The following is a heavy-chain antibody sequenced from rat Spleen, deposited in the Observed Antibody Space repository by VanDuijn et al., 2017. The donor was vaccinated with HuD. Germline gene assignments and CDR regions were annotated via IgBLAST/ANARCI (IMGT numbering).Heavy chain of an antibody. CDR2: SSYGDSSGHSGT. V-gene: IGHV5-29*01. J-gene: IGHJ3*01. CDR1: GFTFSDYG. Sequence: EVQLVESGGGLVQPGRSLKLSCAASGFTFSDYGVAWVRQAPTTGLEWVATSSYGDSSGHSGTYYRDSVKGRFTVSRDNSKSTLYLQVDSLRSEDTATYYCARQDTSGYSNWFAYWGQGTLVTVSS. D-gene: IGHD4-3*01. CDR3: ARQDTSGYSNWFAY.